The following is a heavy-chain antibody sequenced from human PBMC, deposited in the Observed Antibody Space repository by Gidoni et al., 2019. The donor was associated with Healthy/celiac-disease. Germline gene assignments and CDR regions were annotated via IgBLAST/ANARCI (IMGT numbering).Heavy chain of an antibody. CDR1: GGSIRSSSYY. V-gene: IGHV4-39*01. D-gene: IGHD6-13*01. CDR2: IYYSGST. Sequence: QLQLQESGPGLVKPSETLSLTCTVSGGSIRSSSYYWGWIRQPPGKGLEWIGSIYYSGSTYYNPSLKSRVTISVDTSKNQFSLKLSSVTAADTAVYYCARLRLAAAGIRAPYYFDYWGQGTLVTVSS. J-gene: IGHJ4*02. CDR3: ARLRLAAAGIRAPYYFDY.